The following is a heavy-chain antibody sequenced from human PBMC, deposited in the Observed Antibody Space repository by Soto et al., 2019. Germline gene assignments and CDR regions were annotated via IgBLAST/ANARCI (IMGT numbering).Heavy chain of an antibody. V-gene: IGHV5-10-1*01. CDR2: IDPSDSYT. Sequence: GESLKISCKGSGYSFTSYWISWVRQMPGKGLEWMGRIDPSDSYTNYSPSFQGHVTISADKSISTAYLQWSSLKASDTAMYYCAKHYINYDWFAPGGQEPLVTVSS. D-gene: IGHD4-4*01. CDR1: GYSFTSYW. J-gene: IGHJ5*02. CDR3: AKHYINYDWFAP.